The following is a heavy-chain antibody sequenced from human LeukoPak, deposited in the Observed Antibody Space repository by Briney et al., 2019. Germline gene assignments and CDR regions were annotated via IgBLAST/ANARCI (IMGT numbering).Heavy chain of an antibody. CDR2: INGDGSST. Sequence: GGSLRLSCAASGFTFSTYWMHWVRQVPGKGLVWVSRINGDGSSTNYADSVKGRFTISRDNAKKTLYLQMNSLIAEDTAVYYCARGTPGDPSNFDYWGQGTLVTVSS. V-gene: IGHV3-74*01. CDR3: ARGTPGDPSNFDY. J-gene: IGHJ4*02. D-gene: IGHD7-27*01. CDR1: GFTFSTYW.